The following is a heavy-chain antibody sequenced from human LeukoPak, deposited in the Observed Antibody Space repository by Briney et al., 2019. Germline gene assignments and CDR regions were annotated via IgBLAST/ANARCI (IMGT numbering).Heavy chain of an antibody. V-gene: IGHV1-18*01. J-gene: IGHJ4*02. CDR1: GYSFSNFG. D-gene: IGHD1-1*01. CDR3: ARDNDHGTFQAENY. CDR2: IIAVTGIT. Sequence: ASVKVSCKASGYSFSNFGISWVRPAPGQGLEWVAWIIAVTGITNYAQKFQGRVTVTTDTSTSTAYMELRGLRSDDTAVYYCARDNDHGTFQAENYWGPGTLVTVSS.